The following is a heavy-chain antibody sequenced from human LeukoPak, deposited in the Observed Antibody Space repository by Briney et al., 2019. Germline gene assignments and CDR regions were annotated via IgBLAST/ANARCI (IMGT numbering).Heavy chain of an antibody. D-gene: IGHD6-6*01. CDR2: MNPNSGNT. CDR1: GYTFTSYD. CDR3: ARGGDSSSLNFPVPDNWFDP. J-gene: IGHJ5*02. V-gene: IGHV1-8*01. Sequence: ASVKVSCKASGYTFTSYDINWRRQATGQGLEWMGWMNPNSGNTGYAQKFQGRVTMTRNTSISTAYMELSSLRPEDTAVYYCARGGDSSSLNFPVPDNWFDPWGQGTLVTVSS.